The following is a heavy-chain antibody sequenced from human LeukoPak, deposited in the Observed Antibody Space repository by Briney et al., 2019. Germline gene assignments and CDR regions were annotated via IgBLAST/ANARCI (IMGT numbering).Heavy chain of an antibody. CDR3: ARHYSHGGGSFDY. CDR2: IYPGDSVT. J-gene: IGHJ4*02. CDR1: GYSFTNYW. D-gene: IGHD3-16*01. V-gene: IGHV5-51*01. Sequence: GESLKISCKGSGYSFTNYWIGWVRQMPGKGLEWMGIIYPGDSVTRYSPSFQGQVTISADKSISSAYLQWSSLKASDTAMYYCARHYSHGGGSFDYWGQGALVTVSS.